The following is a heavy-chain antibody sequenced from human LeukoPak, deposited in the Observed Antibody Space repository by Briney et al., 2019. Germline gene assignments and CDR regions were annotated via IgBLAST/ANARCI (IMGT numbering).Heavy chain of an antibody. V-gene: IGHV4-59*01. CDR2: IYYSGST. CDR3: ARGLVRYCYDSSGYYYSYYFDY. CDR1: GGSISSYY. Sequence: SETLSLTCTVSGGSISSYYWSWIRQPPGKGLEWIGYIYYSGSTNYNPSLKSRVTISVDTSKNQFSLKLSSVTAADTAVYYCARGLVRYCYDSSGYYYSYYFDYWGQGTLVTVSS. D-gene: IGHD3-22*01. J-gene: IGHJ4*02.